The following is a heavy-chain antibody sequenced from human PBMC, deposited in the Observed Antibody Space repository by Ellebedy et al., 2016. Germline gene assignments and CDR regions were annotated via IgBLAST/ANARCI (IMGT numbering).Heavy chain of an antibody. Sequence: LRLXXTVSGGSISSGSYYWSWIRQPAGKGLEWIGRIYTSGGTNYNPSLKSRVTMSVDTSKNQFSLKLSSVTAADTAVYYCARELEYSSSWARGLSWFDPWGQGTLVTVSS. D-gene: IGHD6-6*01. V-gene: IGHV4-61*02. CDR1: GGSISSGSYY. CDR2: IYTSGGT. CDR3: ARELEYSSSWARGLSWFDP. J-gene: IGHJ5*02.